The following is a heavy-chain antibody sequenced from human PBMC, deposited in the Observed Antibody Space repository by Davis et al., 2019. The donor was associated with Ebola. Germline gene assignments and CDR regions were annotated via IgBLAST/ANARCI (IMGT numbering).Heavy chain of an antibody. D-gene: IGHD2-2*02. Sequence: GGSLRLSCAASGFTFADRAMHWVRQAPGKGLEWVSGISWNSDSIVYADSVKGRFTISRDNARNSLYLQMNSLRGEDTAFYYCAKGRTIPLALDLWGQGTLVTVSS. CDR1: GFTFADRA. CDR2: ISWNSDSI. V-gene: IGHV3-9*01. CDR3: AKGRTIPLALDL. J-gene: IGHJ5*02.